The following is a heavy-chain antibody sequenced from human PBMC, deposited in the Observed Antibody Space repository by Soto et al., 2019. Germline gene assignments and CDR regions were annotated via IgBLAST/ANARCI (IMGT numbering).Heavy chain of an antibody. Sequence: QVQLVQSGAEVKKPGASVKVSCKASGYTFTSYDINWVRQATGQGLEWMGWMNPNRGNTVYAQHCQGRVTMTRGTAISTAYMELSSLRSEDTAVYDCAREVRGWFDPWGQGTLGTVSS. CDR3: AREVRGWFDP. CDR1: GYTFTSYD. V-gene: IGHV1-8*01. J-gene: IGHJ5*02. CDR2: MNPNRGNT.